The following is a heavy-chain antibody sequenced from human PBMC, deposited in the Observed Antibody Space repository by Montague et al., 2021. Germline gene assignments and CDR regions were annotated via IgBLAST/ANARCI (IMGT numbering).Heavy chain of an antibody. Sequence: SLRLSCAASGFPFSSYAMSWVRQAPGKGPKWVSSITSCGGTYYADAETGRFTICRNNSRNTLYLQMNSLRADETAVDYCTKEQDDYGDYVDWVDTWGQGTLVTVSS. CDR3: TKEQDDYGDYVDWVDT. J-gene: IGHJ5*02. CDR2: ITSCGGT. V-gene: IGHV3-23*01. D-gene: IGHD4-17*01. CDR1: GFPFSSYA.